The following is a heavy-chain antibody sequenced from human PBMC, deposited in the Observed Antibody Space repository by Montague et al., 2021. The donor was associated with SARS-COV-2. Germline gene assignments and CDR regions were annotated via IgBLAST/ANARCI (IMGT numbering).Heavy chain of an antibody. CDR3: ARGSSGYYTPRPFDY. D-gene: IGHD3-22*01. J-gene: IGHJ4*02. CDR2: SYYRSKWYN. Sequence: CAISGDSVSSNSAACNWIRHSPSSGLEWLGRSYYRSKWYNDYAVSVKSRITINPDTSKNQFSLQLNSVTPEDTAVYYCARGSSGYYTPRPFDYWGQGTLVTVSS. CDR1: GDSVSSNSAA. V-gene: IGHV6-1*01.